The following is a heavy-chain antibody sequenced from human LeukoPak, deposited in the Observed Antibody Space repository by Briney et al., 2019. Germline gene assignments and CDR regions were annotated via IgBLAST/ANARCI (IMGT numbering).Heavy chain of an antibody. CDR2: IYDSRTI. V-gene: IGHV4-39*01. J-gene: IGHJ4*02. CDR3: ARHDGRSGGTMGALDS. D-gene: IGHD4-23*01. CDR1: GGSISSGSHH. Sequence: SETLSLTCTVSGGSISSGSHHWGWFRQSPGKGLEWIGSIYDSRTIYYNPSLNSQVTISAVTSKNQFSLQLNSVTAADTAVYHCARHDGRSGGTMGALDSWGQGSLVTVSS.